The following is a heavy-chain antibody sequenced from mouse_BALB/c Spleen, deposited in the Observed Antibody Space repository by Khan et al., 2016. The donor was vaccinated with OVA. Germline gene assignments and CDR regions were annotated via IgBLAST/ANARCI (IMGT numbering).Heavy chain of an antibody. CDR1: GYSFTDYT. D-gene: IGHD2-1*01. CDR2: INPYNGGS. CDR3: AKGGNYVGYSMDY. Sequence: VQLQQSGPELVKPGTSMKISCKASGYSFTDYTMNWVKQSHGKSLEWIGLINPYNGGSRYNQKFTAKATLTVDRSSSTAYMELLSLTSDDSAVYYCAKGGNYVGYSMDYWGQGTSVTVSS. J-gene: IGHJ4*01. V-gene: IGHV1-18*01.